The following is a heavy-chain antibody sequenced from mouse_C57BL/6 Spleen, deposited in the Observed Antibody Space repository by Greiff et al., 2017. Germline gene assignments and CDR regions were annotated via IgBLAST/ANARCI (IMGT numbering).Heavy chain of an antibody. J-gene: IGHJ4*01. V-gene: IGHV7-3*01. D-gene: IGHD2-2*01. Sequence: EVKLVESGGGLVQPGGSLSLSCAASGFTFTDYYMSWVRQPPGKALEWLGFIRNKANGYTTEYSASVKGRFTISRDNSQSILYLQMNALRAEDSATYYCARYKRGGYDGAGYAMDYWGQGTSVTVSS. CDR3: ARYKRGGYDGAGYAMDY. CDR1: GFTFTDYY. CDR2: IRNKANGYTT.